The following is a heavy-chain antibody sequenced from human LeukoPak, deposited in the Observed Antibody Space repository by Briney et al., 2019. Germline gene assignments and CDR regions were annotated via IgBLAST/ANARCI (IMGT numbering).Heavy chain of an antibody. D-gene: IGHD3-10*01. J-gene: IGHJ6*04. CDR1: GGSFSGYY. CDR2: INHSGST. CDR3: ARSQAVVRGTSKGGMDV. V-gene: IGHV4-34*01. Sequence: SETLSLTCAVYGGSFSGYYWSWIRQPPGKGLEWIGEINHSGSTNYNPSLKSRVTISVDTSKNQFSLKLSSVTAADTAVYYCARSQAVVRGTSKGGMDVWGKGTTVTVSS.